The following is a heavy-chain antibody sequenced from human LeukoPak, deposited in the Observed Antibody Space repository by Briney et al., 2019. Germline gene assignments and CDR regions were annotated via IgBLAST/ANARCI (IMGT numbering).Heavy chain of an antibody. CDR3: AELGITMIGGV. V-gene: IGHV3-30*02. D-gene: IGHD3-10*02. J-gene: IGHJ6*04. CDR2: IRSDGSNK. Sequence: GGSLRLSCAGSGFSFSSYGMHWVRQAPGKGLERMAFIRSDGSNKYYADSVKGRFTISRDNSKNTLYLQMNSLRAEDTAVYYCAELGITMIGGVWGKGTTVTISS. CDR1: GFSFSSYG.